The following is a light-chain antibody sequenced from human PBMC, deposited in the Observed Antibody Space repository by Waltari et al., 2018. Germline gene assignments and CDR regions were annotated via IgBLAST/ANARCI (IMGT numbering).Light chain of an antibody. Sequence: EIVLTQSPATLSLAPGERGTLSCRASHSVSTFLAWYQQKPGQAPRLLIYHATTRATGIPARFSGSGSGTDFTLTISSLEPEDFAVYYCQQRANWPPLTFGGGTKVEI. CDR1: HSVSTF. CDR2: HAT. J-gene: IGKJ4*01. CDR3: QQRANWPPLT. V-gene: IGKV3-11*01.